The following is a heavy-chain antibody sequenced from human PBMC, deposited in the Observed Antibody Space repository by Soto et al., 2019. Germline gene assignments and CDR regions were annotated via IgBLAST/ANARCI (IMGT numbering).Heavy chain of an antibody. CDR2: IREDGSEK. CDR1: GINFYNYW. J-gene: IGHJ4*02. Sequence: EVQLVESGGGLVQPGGSLRLSCAVSGINFYNYWMSWVRQAPGKGLEWVADIREDGSEKYYVDSVKGRFTISRDNAKNSLYLQMSSLRAEDTAVYHCASDGDRRKFDYWGQGTLVTVSS. CDR3: ASDGDRRKFDY. V-gene: IGHV3-7*01. D-gene: IGHD3-22*01.